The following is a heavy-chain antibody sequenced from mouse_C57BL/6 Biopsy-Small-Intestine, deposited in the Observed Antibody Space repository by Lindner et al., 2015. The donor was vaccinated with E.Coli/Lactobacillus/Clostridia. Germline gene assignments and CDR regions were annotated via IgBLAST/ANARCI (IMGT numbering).Heavy chain of an antibody. CDR1: GYTFTDYN. CDR3: ASLTGTKGYFDY. V-gene: IGHV1-22*01. J-gene: IGHJ2*01. D-gene: IGHD4-1*01. Sequence: VQLQESGPELVKPGASVKMSCKASGYTFTDYNMHWVKQSHGKSLEWIGYINPNSGGTRYNQKFTGKATLTVNKSSSTAYMELRSLTSEDSAVYYCASLTGTKGYFDYWGQGTTLTVSS. CDR2: INPNSGGT.